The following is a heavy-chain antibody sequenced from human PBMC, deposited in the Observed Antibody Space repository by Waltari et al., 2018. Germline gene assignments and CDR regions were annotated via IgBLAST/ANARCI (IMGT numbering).Heavy chain of an antibody. D-gene: IGHD3-22*01. CDR3: ASSKDYYDSTGYTFDF. V-gene: IGHV4-39*07. Sequence: QLQLQESGPGLVKPSETLSLTCTVPGASIRSSNYYWVWIRQPPGKGLEWIGSIYYSGNTYSNPSLKSRVTISVDTSKNQFSLELTSVTAADTAVYYCASSKDYYDSTGYTFDFWGQGTLVTVSS. CDR2: IYYSGNT. J-gene: IGHJ4*02. CDR1: GASIRSSNYY.